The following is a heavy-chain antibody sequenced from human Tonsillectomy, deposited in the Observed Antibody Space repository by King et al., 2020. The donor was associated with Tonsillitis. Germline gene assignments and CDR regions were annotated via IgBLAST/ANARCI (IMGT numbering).Heavy chain of an antibody. Sequence: VQLVESGGGFVQPGGSLRLSCAASGFTFSSYAMSWVRQAPGKGLEWVSAIRGSGGSTYYADSVKGRFTISRNNSKNTLYLQMNSLRAEDTDVYYCAKDGYYYDSSGYYYYYGMDVWGQGTTVTVSS. D-gene: IGHD3-22*01. CDR2: IRGSGGST. CDR1: GFTFSSYA. CDR3: AKDGYYYDSSGYYYYYGMDV. V-gene: IGHV3-23*04. J-gene: IGHJ6*02.